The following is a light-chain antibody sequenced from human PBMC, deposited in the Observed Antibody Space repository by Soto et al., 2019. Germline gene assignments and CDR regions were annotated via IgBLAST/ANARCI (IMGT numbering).Light chain of an antibody. CDR1: QSVSSRN. V-gene: IGKV3-20*01. J-gene: IGKJ2*01. CDR2: GAS. CDR3: QQFGGSPPAFT. Sequence: EVVLTQSPGTLSLSPGERATLSCRASQSVSSRNLAWYQQKPGQAPRLLMYGASNRATGIPDRFSGSGSGPDFTLTISRLEPEDFAVFYCQQFGGSPPAFTFGQGTKLEIK.